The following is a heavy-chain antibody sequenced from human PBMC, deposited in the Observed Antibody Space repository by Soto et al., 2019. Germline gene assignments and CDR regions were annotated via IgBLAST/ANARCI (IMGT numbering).Heavy chain of an antibody. CDR1: GYTFTSYG. Sequence: ASVKVSCKASGYTFTSYGISWVRQAPGQGLEWMGWISAYNGNTNYAQSLQGRVIMTTDTSTSTAYMELRRLRSDDTAVYYCARDSTGNDYYPGAWFDPSGQGTLVTVSS. D-gene: IGHD2-21*02. CDR2: ISAYNGNT. CDR3: ARDSTGNDYYPGAWFDP. V-gene: IGHV1-18*01. J-gene: IGHJ5*02.